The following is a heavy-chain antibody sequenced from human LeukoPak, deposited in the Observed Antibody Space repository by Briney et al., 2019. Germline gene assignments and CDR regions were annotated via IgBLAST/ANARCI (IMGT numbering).Heavy chain of an antibody. CDR1: GFTFSSYW. CDR2: IKQDGSEK. CDR3: ARVADCSGGSCNSAVVYFDY. V-gene: IGHV3-7*01. D-gene: IGHD2-15*01. Sequence: GGSLRLSCAASGFTFSSYWMSWVRQAPGKGLEWVANIKQDGSEKYYVDSVKGRFTISRDNAKNSLYLQMNSLRAEDTAVYYCARVADCSGGSCNSAVVYFDYWGQGTLVTVSS. J-gene: IGHJ4*02.